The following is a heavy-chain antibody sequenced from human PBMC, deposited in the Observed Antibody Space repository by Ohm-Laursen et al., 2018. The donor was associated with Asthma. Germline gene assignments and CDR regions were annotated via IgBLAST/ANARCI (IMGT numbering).Heavy chain of an antibody. CDR3: ASLIDAYSLDDAFDI. D-gene: IGHD5-24*01. CDR1: GFTFSSYG. Sequence: SLRLSCTASGFTFSSYGMHWVRQAPGKGLEWVAVIWYDGSNKYYADSVKGRFTISRDNSKNTLYLQTNSLRAADTAVYYCASLIDAYSLDDAFDIWGQGTMVTVSS. J-gene: IGHJ3*02. V-gene: IGHV3-33*08. CDR2: IWYDGSNK.